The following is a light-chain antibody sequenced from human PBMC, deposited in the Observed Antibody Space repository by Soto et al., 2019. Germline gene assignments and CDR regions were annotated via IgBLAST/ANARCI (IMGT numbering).Light chain of an antibody. Sequence: DIVLIQSPSTLSASVGDRVTITCRASQTIRRWLAWYQQRPGKAPKVLIYDASTLESGVPARFSGSGSETEFTLTISSLQPEDSATYYCQHYNSDPWTFGQGTKVDIK. CDR3: QHYNSDPWT. CDR1: QTIRRW. CDR2: DAS. J-gene: IGKJ1*01. V-gene: IGKV1-5*01.